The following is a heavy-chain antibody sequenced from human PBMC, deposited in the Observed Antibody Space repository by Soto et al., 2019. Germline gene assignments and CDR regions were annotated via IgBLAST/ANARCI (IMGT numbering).Heavy chain of an antibody. D-gene: IGHD2-15*01. CDR3: ARRGYCSGGSCYSNYYYGMDV. Sequence: ASVKVSCKASGYTFTSYAMHWLRQAPGQRLEWMGWINAGNGNTKYSQKFQGRVTITRDTSASTAYMELSSLRSEDTAVYYCARRGYCSGGSCYSNYYYGMDVWGQGTTVTVSS. CDR1: GYTFTSYA. J-gene: IGHJ6*02. CDR2: INAGNGNT. V-gene: IGHV1-3*01.